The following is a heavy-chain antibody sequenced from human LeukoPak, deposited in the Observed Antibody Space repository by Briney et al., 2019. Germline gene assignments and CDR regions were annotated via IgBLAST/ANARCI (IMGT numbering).Heavy chain of an antibody. CDR2: IYYSGST. J-gene: IGHJ4*02. D-gene: IGHD3-10*01. V-gene: IGHV4-59*01. Sequence: SETLSLTCTVSGGSISSYYWSWIRQPPGKGLEWIGYIYYSGSTNYNPSLKSRVTISVDTSKNQFSLKLSSVTAADTAVYYCAREEAETSGYFDYWGQGTLVTVSS. CDR1: GGSISSYY. CDR3: AREEAETSGYFDY.